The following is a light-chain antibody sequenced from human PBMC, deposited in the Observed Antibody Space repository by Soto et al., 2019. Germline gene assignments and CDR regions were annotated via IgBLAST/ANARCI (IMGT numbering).Light chain of an antibody. V-gene: IGKV4-1*01. CDR1: RILLYSSYNKNY. Sequence: DIAMIQSPDSLAVSLGERATIKCKSSRILLYSSYNKNYLAWYQHKPGQPPKLLIYWASTRESGVPDRFSVSGSGTDFTLTISRLQAEDMAIYYCQQYYSSPWTFGQGTKVELK. CDR2: WAS. J-gene: IGKJ1*01. CDR3: QQYYSSPWT.